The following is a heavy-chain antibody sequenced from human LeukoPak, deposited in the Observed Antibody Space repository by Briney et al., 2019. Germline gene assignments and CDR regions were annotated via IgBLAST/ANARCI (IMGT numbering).Heavy chain of an antibody. CDR3: AIVGATIGWFDP. J-gene: IGHJ5*02. CDR1: GGTFSSYA. CDR2: IIPIFGTA. V-gene: IGHV1-69*13. Sequence: SVKVPCKASGGTFSSYAISWVRQAPGQGLEWMGGIIPIFGTANYAQKFQGRVTITADESTSTAYMELSSLRSEDTAVYYCAIVGATIGWFDPWGQGTLVTVSS. D-gene: IGHD1-26*01.